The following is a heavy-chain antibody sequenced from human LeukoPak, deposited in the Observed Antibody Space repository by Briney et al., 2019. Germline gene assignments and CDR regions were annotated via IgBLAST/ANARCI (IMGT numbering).Heavy chain of an antibody. V-gene: IGHV4-39*07. J-gene: IGHJ6*03. D-gene: IGHD6-6*01. CDR1: GGSISSSSYY. CDR2: IYYSGST. Sequence: SETLSLTCTVSGGSISSSSYYWGWIRQPPGKGLEWIGSIYYSGSTYYNPSLKSRVTISVDTSKNQFSLNLRSVTAADTAVYFYSRLTRRYYHVDVWGKGTTVTVSS. CDR3: SRLTRRYYHVDV.